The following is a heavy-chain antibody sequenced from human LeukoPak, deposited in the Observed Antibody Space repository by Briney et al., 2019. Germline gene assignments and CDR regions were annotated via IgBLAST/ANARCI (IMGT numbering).Heavy chain of an antibody. V-gene: IGHV1-69*13. CDR3: AKDLSGGRKKDYYDSSGIPLAAFDY. CDR2: IIPIFGTA. CDR1: GGTFSSYA. D-gene: IGHD3-22*01. Sequence: ASVKVSCKASGGTFSSYAISWVRQAPGQGLEWMGGIIPIFGTANYAQKFQGRVTITADESTSTAYMELSSLRSEDTAVYYCAKDLSGGRKKDYYDSSGIPLAAFDYWGQGTLVTVSS. J-gene: IGHJ4*02.